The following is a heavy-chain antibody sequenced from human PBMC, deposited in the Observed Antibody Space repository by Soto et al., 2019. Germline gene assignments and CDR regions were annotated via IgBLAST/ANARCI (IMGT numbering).Heavy chain of an antibody. CDR2: INHSGST. Sequence: PSETLSLTCAVYGGSFSGYYWSWIRQPPGKGLEWIGEINHSGSTNYNPSLKSRVTISVDTSKNQFSLKLSSVTAADTAVYYCAXCYYGSGSYYSKYNWFDPWGQGTLVTVSS. CDR3: AXCYYGSGSYYSKYNWFDP. CDR1: GGSFSGYY. D-gene: IGHD3-10*01. V-gene: IGHV4-34*01. J-gene: IGHJ5*02.